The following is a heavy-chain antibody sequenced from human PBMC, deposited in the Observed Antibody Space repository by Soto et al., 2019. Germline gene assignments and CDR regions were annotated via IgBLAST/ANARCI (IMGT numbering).Heavy chain of an antibody. CDR1: GGSISSGDYY. CDR3: ARQTYYYGSGSYYKTGIDY. J-gene: IGHJ4*02. V-gene: IGHV4-30-4*01. Sequence: QVQLQESGPGLVKPSQTLSLTCTVSGGSISSGDYYWSWIRQPPGKGLEWIGYIYYSGSTYYNPSLKSRVTISVDTSKNQFSLKLSSVTAADTAVYYCARQTYYYGSGSYYKTGIDYWGQGTLVTVSS. CDR2: IYYSGST. D-gene: IGHD3-10*01.